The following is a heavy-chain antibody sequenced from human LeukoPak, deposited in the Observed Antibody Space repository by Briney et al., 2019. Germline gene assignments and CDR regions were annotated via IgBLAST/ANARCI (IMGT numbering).Heavy chain of an antibody. Sequence: GGSLRLPCAASGFTFSSYAMSWVRQAPGKGLEWVAAVSGSGDRTYYADSVKGRFTISRDNFKNTLFLQMNSLRAEDTAVYYCAKGSLDYYYGMDVWGQGTTVTVSS. J-gene: IGHJ6*02. CDR3: AKGSLDYYYGMDV. V-gene: IGHV3-23*01. CDR1: GFTFSSYA. CDR2: VSGSGDRT.